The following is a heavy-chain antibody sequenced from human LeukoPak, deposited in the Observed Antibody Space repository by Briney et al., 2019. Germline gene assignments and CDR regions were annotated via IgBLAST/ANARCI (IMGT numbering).Heavy chain of an antibody. CDR2: IKQDGSEK. J-gene: IGHJ5*02. CDR1: GFTFRSYW. CDR3: AREKAAWGFDP. Sequence: GGSLRLSXAASGFTFRSYWMSWVRQAPGKGLEWVANIKQDGSEKYYVDSVKGRFTISRDNAKNSLYLQMNSLRAEDTAVYYCAREKAAWGFDPWGQGTLVTVSS. V-gene: IGHV3-7*01. D-gene: IGHD6-13*01.